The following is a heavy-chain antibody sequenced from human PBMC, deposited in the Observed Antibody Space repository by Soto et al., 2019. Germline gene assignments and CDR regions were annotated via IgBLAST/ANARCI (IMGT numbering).Heavy chain of an antibody. J-gene: IGHJ5*02. D-gene: IGHD6-19*01. CDR1: GGTFSSYA. CDR3: ARGRAVAANRNWFDP. CDR2: IIPIFGTA. Sequence: SVKVSCKASGGTFSSYAISWVRQAPGQGLEWMGGIIPIFGTANYAQKFQGRVPITADESTSTAYMELSSLRSEDTAVYYCARGRAVAANRNWFDPWGQGTLVTVSS. V-gene: IGHV1-69*13.